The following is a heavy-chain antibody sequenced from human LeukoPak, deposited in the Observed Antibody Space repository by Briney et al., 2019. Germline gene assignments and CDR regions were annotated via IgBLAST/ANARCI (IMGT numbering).Heavy chain of an antibody. CDR2: MNPESGGT. J-gene: IGHJ4*02. V-gene: IGHV1-8*01. D-gene: IGHD5-12*01. CDR1: EYTFVNYD. Sequence: APVKVSCKASEYTFVNYDINWMRQATGQGPEWMGWMNPESGGTGYAQKFQGRVTMTRDNSITTAYMELSGLRLEDTAVYFCTRAIRHQLLSDFWGQGTLVTVSS. CDR3: TRAIRHQLLSDF.